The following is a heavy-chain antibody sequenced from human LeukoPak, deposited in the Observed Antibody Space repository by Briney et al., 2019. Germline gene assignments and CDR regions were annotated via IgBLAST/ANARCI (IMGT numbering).Heavy chain of an antibody. Sequence: GGSLRLSCAASGFTVITNDMTCVSQAPGKGLEWVSVLYSDGNTKYADSVQGRLTISRDNSKNTLYLEMNSLSPDDTAVYYCARGVEPLAANTLAYWGQGTLVTVSS. D-gene: IGHD1-14*01. CDR2: LYSDGNT. J-gene: IGHJ4*02. CDR3: ARGVEPLAANTLAY. V-gene: IGHV3-53*01. CDR1: GFTVITND.